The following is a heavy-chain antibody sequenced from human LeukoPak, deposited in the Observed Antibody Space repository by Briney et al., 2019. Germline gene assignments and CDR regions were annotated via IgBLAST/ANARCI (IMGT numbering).Heavy chain of an antibody. CDR3: ARHDNDDDVDY. J-gene: IGHJ4*02. D-gene: IGHD3-16*01. V-gene: IGHV7-4-1*02. Sequence: GASVRVSCKASGYTFIRYAINWLRQVPGQGLEWMGWINMYTANPAYAQGFTERFVFSLHTSVSTAYLEISNLKAEDTAVYYCARHDNDDDVDYWGQGTLVTVSS. CDR1: GYTFIRYA. CDR2: INMYTANP.